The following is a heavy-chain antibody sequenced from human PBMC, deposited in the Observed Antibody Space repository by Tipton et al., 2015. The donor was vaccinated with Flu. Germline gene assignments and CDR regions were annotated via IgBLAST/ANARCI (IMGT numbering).Heavy chain of an antibody. CDR1: GYIFTSYG. CDR3: TRHSFPDGEGGMDV. CDR2: ISPYTGAT. J-gene: IGHJ6*02. D-gene: IGHD3-10*01. Sequence: QLVQSGAEVKKTGASVKVACKASGYIFTSYGINWVRQAPGHGLEWLGWISPYTGATNYAHSLQGRLSMTTDTSTTTAYLELRSLTSGGTAVYYCTRHSFPDGEGGMDVWGQGTRVTVS. V-gene: IGHV1-18*01.